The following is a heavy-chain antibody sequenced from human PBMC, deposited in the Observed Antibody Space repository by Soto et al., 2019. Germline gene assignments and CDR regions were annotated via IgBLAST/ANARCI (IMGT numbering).Heavy chain of an antibody. CDR3: AKRLVFVDHVYMAV. V-gene: IGHV1-69*08. D-gene: IGHD6-19*01. Sequence: QVQLVQSGAEVKKPGSSVKVSCEASGGSFTSYIFTWVRQAPGQRLGWMGRIIPIQGTANYALKFQDRVTTTADKSTNTPYMELRSLRPEDTALYYCAKRLVFVDHVYMAVWGKVTPVTVSS. J-gene: IGHJ6*03. CDR1: GGSFTSYI. CDR2: IIPIQGTA.